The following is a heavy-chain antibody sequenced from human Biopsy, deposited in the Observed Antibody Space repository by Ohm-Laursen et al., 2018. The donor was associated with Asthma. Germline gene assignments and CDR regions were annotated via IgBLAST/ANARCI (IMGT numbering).Heavy chain of an antibody. CDR3: AKRRGYSGHDNDY. CDR1: GFMFRSFG. D-gene: IGHD5-12*01. V-gene: IGHV3-30*18. CDR2: ISYDGNHK. Sequence: RSLRLSCAASGFMFRSFGMHWVRQAPGKGLEWVAVISYDGNHKFYEDSVKGRFTISRDNYKNTLYLQMNSLRTEDTAVYYCAKRRGYSGHDNDYWGQGTLVIVSS. J-gene: IGHJ4*02.